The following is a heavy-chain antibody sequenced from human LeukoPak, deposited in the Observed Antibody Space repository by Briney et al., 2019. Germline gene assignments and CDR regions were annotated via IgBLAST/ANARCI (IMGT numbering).Heavy chain of an antibody. CDR1: GGSISSSSYY. J-gene: IGHJ4*02. V-gene: IGHV4-39*07. CDR2: IYYSGST. CDR3: ARFGYSYGSGFDY. D-gene: IGHD5-18*01. Sequence: PSETLSLTCTVSGGSISSSSYYWGWIRQPPGKGLEWIGSIYYSGSTYYNPSLKSRVTISVDTSKNQFSLKLCSVTAADTAVYYCARFGYSYGSGFDYWGQGTLVTVSS.